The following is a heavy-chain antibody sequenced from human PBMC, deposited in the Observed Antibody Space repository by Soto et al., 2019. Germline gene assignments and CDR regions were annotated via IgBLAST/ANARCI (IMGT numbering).Heavy chain of an antibody. J-gene: IGHJ3*02. CDR2: VYYSRSS. D-gene: IGHD6-13*01. CDR3: ASSIGYSSSWHGAFDI. Sequence: SETLSLTCIVSAGSISSGGYYWSWIRQHPGKGLEWIGYVYYSRSSYYNPSLKSRVTISVGTSKNQFSLKLSSVTAADTAVYYCASSIGYSSSWHGAFDIWGQGTMVTFS. V-gene: IGHV4-31*03. CDR1: AGSISSGGYY.